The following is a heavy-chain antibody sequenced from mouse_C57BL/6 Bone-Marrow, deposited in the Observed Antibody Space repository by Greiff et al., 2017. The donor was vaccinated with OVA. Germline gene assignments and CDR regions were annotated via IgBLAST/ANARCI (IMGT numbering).Heavy chain of an antibody. Sequence: VQLVESGAELVRPGASVKLSCKASGYTFTDYYISWVKQRPGPGLEWIARIYPGSGNIYYNEKFKGKATLTAEKSSSTAYMQLSSLTSDDSAVYFCARSERLRDYFDYWGQGTTLTVSS. J-gene: IGHJ2*01. CDR1: GYTFTDYY. D-gene: IGHD2-2*01. V-gene: IGHV1-76*01. CDR3: ARSERLRDYFDY. CDR2: IYPGSGNI.